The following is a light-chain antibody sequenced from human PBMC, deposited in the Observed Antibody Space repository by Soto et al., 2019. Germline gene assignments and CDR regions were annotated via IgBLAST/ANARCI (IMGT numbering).Light chain of an antibody. V-gene: IGKV1-39*01. CDR3: QQSYSPPQIT. Sequence: IEVTQSPSSLAASLGDRVTITCRASQTIGTYVNWYRQKSGAAPKLLIYAASSLQSGVPSRFSGSGSGTDFTLTISSLQPEDFATYYCQQSYSPPQITFGQGTRLEIK. CDR1: QTIGTY. CDR2: AAS. J-gene: IGKJ5*01.